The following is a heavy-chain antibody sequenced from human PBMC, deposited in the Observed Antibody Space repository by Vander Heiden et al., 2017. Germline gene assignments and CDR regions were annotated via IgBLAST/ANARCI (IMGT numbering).Heavy chain of an antibody. V-gene: IGHV4-39*01. CDR2: WYYRGRH. Sequence: QLQLQESGPGLVMPSETLSLTCTVSGGSISSSSYYWGWIRQPPGNGLEWVGSWYYRGRHYDNPSSKSGLTITGDTSKNQFSLKLRSVTAAETAVYYCARLARQTRGVGEGLVRVNNWFDPWGQGTLVTVSS. CDR3: ARLARQTRGVGEGLVRVNNWFDP. D-gene: IGHD6-19*01. J-gene: IGHJ5*02. CDR1: GGSISSSSYY.